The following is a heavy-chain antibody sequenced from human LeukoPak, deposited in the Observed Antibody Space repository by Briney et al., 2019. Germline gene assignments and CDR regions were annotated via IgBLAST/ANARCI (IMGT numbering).Heavy chain of an antibody. D-gene: IGHD1-26*01. CDR1: GGSISSSNYY. V-gene: IGHV4-39*01. J-gene: IGHJ3*01. Sequence: SETLSLTCTVSGGSISSSNYYWGWIRQPPGKGLEWIGSIYYSGNTYYNPSLKSRVTISVDTSKNQFSLKLTPVTAADTAVYYCAHFKGGSFDFWGQGTMVTVSS. CDR3: AHFKGGSFDF. CDR2: IYYSGNT.